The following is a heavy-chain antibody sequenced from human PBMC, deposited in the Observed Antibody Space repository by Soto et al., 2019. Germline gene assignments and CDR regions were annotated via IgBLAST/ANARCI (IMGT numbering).Heavy chain of an antibody. D-gene: IGHD6-13*01. V-gene: IGHV4-34*01. CDR3: ARERELIAAAGFEY. Sequence: SESLALTSAVCGESVYSYVCTWICQPPGKGLEWIGEINHSGSTNYNPSLKSRVTISVDTSKNQFSLKLSSVTAADTAVYYCARERELIAAAGFEYWGQGTLVTGSS. CDR1: GESVYSYV. J-gene: IGHJ4*02. CDR2: INHSGST.